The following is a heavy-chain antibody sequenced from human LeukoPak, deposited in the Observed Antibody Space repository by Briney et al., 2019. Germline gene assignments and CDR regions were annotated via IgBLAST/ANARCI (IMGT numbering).Heavy chain of an antibody. Sequence: ASVKVSCKASGYTFTSYGISWVRQAPGKGLEWMGGFDPEDGETIYAQKFQGRVTMTEDTSTDTAYMELSSLRSEDTAVYYCATDLSGPVDGMDVWGQGTTVTVSS. CDR1: GYTFTSYG. CDR3: ATDLSGPVDGMDV. V-gene: IGHV1-24*01. D-gene: IGHD6-19*01. J-gene: IGHJ6*02. CDR2: FDPEDGET.